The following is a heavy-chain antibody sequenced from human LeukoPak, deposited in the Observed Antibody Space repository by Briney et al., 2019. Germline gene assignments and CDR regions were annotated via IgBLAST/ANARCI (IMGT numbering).Heavy chain of an antibody. V-gene: IGHV3-7*01. Sequence: TGGSLRLSCAASGFTFSNYWMSWVRQAPGKGLEWVASIRPDGSDDYYMDSFKGRFTISRDNAANSLYLQMSSLRAEDTAVYNCARLMGGVTTYDCWGQGTLVTVSS. J-gene: IGHJ4*02. CDR1: GFTFSNYW. CDR2: IRPDGSDD. CDR3: ARLMGGVTTYDC. D-gene: IGHD4-11*01.